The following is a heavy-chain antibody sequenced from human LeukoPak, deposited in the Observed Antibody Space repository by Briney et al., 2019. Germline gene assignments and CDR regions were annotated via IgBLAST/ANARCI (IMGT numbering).Heavy chain of an antibody. V-gene: IGHV4-59*04. Sequence: SETLSLTCTVSGGSISSYYWSWIRQPPGKGLEWIGYIYYSGSTYYNPSLRSRVTISVDTSKNQFSLKLSSVTAADTAVYYCARRRDGFRIDYWGQGTLVTVSS. CDR2: IYYSGST. CDR1: GGSISSYY. D-gene: IGHD5-24*01. J-gene: IGHJ4*02. CDR3: ARRRDGFRIDY.